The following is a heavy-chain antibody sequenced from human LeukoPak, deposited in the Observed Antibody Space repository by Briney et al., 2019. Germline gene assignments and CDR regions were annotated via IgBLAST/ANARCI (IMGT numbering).Heavy chain of an antibody. Sequence: SETLSLTCTVSGGSIRSSSYYWGWIRQPPGKGLKWIGSIYYSGSTYYNPSLKSRVTISVDTSKNQFSLKLSSVTAADTAVYYCARRGYYTNHIDYWGQGTLVTVSS. D-gene: IGHD3-3*01. CDR3: ARRGYYTNHIDY. V-gene: IGHV4-39*01. CDR1: GGSIRSSSYY. CDR2: IYYSGST. J-gene: IGHJ4*02.